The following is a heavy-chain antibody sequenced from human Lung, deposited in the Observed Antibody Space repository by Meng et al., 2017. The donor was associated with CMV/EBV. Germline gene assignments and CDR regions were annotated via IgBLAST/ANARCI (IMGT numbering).Heavy chain of an antibody. V-gene: IGHV4-31*03. CDR2: IYYTGST. D-gene: IGHD5-24*01. J-gene: IGHJ4*02. Sequence: QVQVQESGPGLVKPSQTLSLTCTVPGGSIGSGGYYWSWIRQHPGKGLEWIGYIYYTGSTFYNPSLKSRVTISVDTSKNQFSLKLIPATAADTAVYYCAREAGRDGYATPKFDYWGQGTLVTVSS. CDR1: GGSIGSGGYY. CDR3: AREAGRDGYATPKFDY.